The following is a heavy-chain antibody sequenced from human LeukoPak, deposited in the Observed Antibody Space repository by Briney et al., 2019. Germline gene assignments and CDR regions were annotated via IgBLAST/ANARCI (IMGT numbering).Heavy chain of an antibody. CDR1: GGSISSSSYY. Sequence: PSETLSLTCTVSGGSISSSSYYWGWIRQAPGNGLEWIGSIYYSGSTYYNPSLKSRVTISVDTSKNQFSLQLSSVTAADTAVYYCARPGIAVSWGQGTLVTVSS. D-gene: IGHD6-19*01. CDR3: ARPGIAVS. CDR2: IYYSGST. J-gene: IGHJ5*02. V-gene: IGHV4-39*01.